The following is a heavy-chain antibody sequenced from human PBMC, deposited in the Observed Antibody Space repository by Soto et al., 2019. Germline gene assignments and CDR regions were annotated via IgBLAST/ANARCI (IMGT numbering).Heavy chain of an antibody. CDR3: ARAGNWKEGPGYYFDY. Sequence: QVQLVQSGAEVKKPGSSVKVSCKASGGTFSSYAISWVRQAPGQVLEWMGGIIPIFGTANYAQKFQRRVTITADESTSTAYMELSSLRSEDTAVYYCARAGNWKEGPGYYFDYWGQGTLVTVSS. V-gene: IGHV1-69*12. D-gene: IGHD1-20*01. CDR2: IIPIFGTA. J-gene: IGHJ4*02. CDR1: GGTFSSYA.